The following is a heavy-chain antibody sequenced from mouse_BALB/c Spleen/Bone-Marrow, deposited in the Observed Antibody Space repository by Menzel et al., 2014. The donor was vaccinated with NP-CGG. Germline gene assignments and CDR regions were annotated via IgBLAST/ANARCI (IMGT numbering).Heavy chain of an antibody. CDR3: AREGDPGAWFAY. D-gene: IGHD3-3*01. CDR1: GYPFTDYN. CDR2: IYPHTSDT. V-gene: IGHV1S29*02. Sequence: EVQLQQSGPELVKPGASVKISCKASGYPFTDYNMHWVKQSHGKSLEWIGYIYPHTSDTGYNQKFKSKATLTADKSSSTAYMQLSSLTSEDSAVYFCAREGDPGAWFAYWGQGTLVTVSA. J-gene: IGHJ3*01.